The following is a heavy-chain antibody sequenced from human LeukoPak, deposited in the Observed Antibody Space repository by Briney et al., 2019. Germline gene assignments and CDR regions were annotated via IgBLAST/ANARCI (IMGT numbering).Heavy chain of an antibody. V-gene: IGHV3-23*01. CDR2: ISGSGGST. J-gene: IGHJ4*02. D-gene: IGHD1-26*01. CDR1: GFSFSSYA. Sequence: GGSLRLSCAASGFSFSSYAMSWVRQAPGKGLEWVSAISGSGGSTYYADSVKGRFTISRDNSKNTLYLQMNSLRAEDTAVYYCAKDRGTTLQYHYFDYWGQGTLVTVSS. CDR3: AKDRGTTLQYHYFDY.